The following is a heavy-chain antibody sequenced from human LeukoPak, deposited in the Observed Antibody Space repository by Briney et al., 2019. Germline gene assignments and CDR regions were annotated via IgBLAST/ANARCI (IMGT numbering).Heavy chain of an antibody. V-gene: IGHV1-46*01. CDR2: INPSGGST. CDR1: GGTFSSYA. CDR3: ARDVLVGATPSYYYYYGMDV. Sequence: ASVKVSCKASGGTFSSYAISWVRQAPGQGLEWMGIINPSGGSTSYAQKFQGRVTMTRDTSTSTVYMELSSLRSEDTAVYYCARDVLVGATPSYYYYYGMDVWGQGTTVTVSS. D-gene: IGHD1-26*01. J-gene: IGHJ6*02.